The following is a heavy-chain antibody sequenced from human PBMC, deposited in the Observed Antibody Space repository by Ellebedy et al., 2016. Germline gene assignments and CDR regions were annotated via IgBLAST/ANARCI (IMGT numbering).Heavy chain of an antibody. V-gene: IGHV3-15*01. CDR1: GFTFSNAW. Sequence: GGSLRLSXAASGFTFSNAWMSWVRQAPGKGLEWVGRIKSKTDGGTTDYAAPVKGRFTISRDDSKNTLYLQMNSLKTEDTAVYYCTTEAIRVVSALDAFDIWGQGTMVTVSS. CDR2: IKSKTDGGTT. J-gene: IGHJ3*02. CDR3: TTEAIRVVSALDAFDI. D-gene: IGHD3-22*01.